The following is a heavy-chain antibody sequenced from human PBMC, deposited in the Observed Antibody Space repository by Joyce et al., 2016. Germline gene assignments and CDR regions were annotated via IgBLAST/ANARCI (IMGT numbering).Heavy chain of an antibody. CDR2: ISGSGGSA. Sequence: EVQLLESGGGLIQPGGSLRPSCAASGFPFSSYAMNWVRQAPGKGLEWVSVISGSGGSASYADSVKGRFTITRDRAKNTVFLQMNSLRVEDTAVYYCARETGIAVAGGLDWFDYWGQGTLVTVSS. J-gene: IGHJ4*02. CDR3: ARETGIAVAGGLDWFDY. V-gene: IGHV3-23*01. D-gene: IGHD6-19*01. CDR1: GFPFSSYA.